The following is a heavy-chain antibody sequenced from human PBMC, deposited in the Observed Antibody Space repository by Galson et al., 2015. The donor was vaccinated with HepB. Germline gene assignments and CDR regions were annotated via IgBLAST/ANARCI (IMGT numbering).Heavy chain of an antibody. CDR3: ARATYYDSSGYYPDNWFDP. V-gene: IGHV4-4*02. Sequence: LSLTCAVSGGSISSSNWWSWVRQPPGKGLEWIGEIYHSGSTNYNPSLKSRVTISVDKSKNQFSLKLSSATAADTAVYYCARATYYDSSGYYPDNWFDPWGQGTLVTVSS. CDR2: IYHSGST. CDR1: GGSISSSNW. D-gene: IGHD3-22*01. J-gene: IGHJ5*02.